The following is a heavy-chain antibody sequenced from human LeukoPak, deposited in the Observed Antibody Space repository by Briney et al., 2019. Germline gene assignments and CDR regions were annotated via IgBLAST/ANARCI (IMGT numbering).Heavy chain of an antibody. V-gene: IGHV3-23*01. CDR3: AKPWRYYDTSGYYAFDV. J-gene: IGHJ3*01. D-gene: IGHD3-22*01. CDR2: SATGT. CDR1: GFTFSNYA. Sequence: PGGSLRLSCAASGFTFSNYAMSWVRQAPGKGLEWVSSSATGTDYADSVKGRFTISRDNPKNTLYLQMNSLRAEDTAVYYCAKPWRYYDTSGYYAFDVWGQGTMVTVSS.